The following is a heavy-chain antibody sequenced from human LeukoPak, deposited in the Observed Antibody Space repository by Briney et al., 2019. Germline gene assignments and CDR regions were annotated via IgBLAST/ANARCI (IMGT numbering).Heavy chain of an antibody. V-gene: IGHV3-30*02. D-gene: IGHD1-14*01. CDR2: IWYGGSNK. Sequence: GGPLRFSCAASGFTFSSYGMPWVRQAPGKGLEWVAVIWYGGSNKYYADSVKGRFTISRDNSKNTLYLQMNSLRAEDTAVYYCAKGPDSYYYYYMEVWGKGTTVTVSS. CDR3: AKGPDSYYYYYMEV. J-gene: IGHJ6*03. CDR1: GFTFSSYG.